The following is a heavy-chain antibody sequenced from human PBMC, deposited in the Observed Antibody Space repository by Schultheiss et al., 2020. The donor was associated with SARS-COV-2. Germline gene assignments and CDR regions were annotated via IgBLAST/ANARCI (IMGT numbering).Heavy chain of an antibody. Sequence: GGSLRLSCAASGFTFSSYGMHWVRQAPGKGLEWVSAISGSGGSTYYADSVKGRFTISRDNAKNSLYLQMNSLRAEDTAVYYCARDNWGDDYWGQGTLVTVSS. CDR3: ARDNWGDDY. V-gene: IGHV3-21*01. D-gene: IGHD7-27*01. CDR1: GFTFSSYG. J-gene: IGHJ4*02. CDR2: ISGSGGST.